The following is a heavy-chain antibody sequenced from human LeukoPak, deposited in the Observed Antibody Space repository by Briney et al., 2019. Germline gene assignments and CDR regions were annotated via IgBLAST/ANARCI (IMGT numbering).Heavy chain of an antibody. J-gene: IGHJ3*01. D-gene: IGHD2-15*01. Sequence: GGSLRLSCAASGFTLSDYTINWVRQAPGKGLEWVSSISSSSSSIYYADSVKGRFTISRDNAKNSLYLQMNSLGAEDTAVYYCARGGGYCSGGSCRSVDAFDVWGQGTMVTVCS. CDR2: ISSSSSSI. V-gene: IGHV3-21*01. CDR3: ARGGGYCSGGSCRSVDAFDV. CDR1: GFTLSDYT.